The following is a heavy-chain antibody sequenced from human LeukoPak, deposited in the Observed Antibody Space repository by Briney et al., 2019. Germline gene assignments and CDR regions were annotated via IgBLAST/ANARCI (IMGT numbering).Heavy chain of an antibody. V-gene: IGHV1-18*01. CDR2: MSAYNGKT. CDR1: VYTFTRYV. D-gene: IGHD3-3*01. Sequence: ASVKVSCKASVYTFTRYVISWVRQSAGHEVEGMGWMSAYNGKTNYAQKLQGRVTMTTGTSTSTAYMELRSVRSDDTAVYYCAREGYDFWSGYGQHYYYYYYMDVWGKGTTVTVPS. J-gene: IGHJ6*03. CDR3: AREGYDFWSGYGQHYYYYYYMDV.